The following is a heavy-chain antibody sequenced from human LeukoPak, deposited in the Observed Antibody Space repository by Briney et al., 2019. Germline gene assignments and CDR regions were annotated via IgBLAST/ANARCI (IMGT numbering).Heavy chain of an antibody. J-gene: IGHJ6*02. V-gene: IGHV3-74*01. D-gene: IGHD2-15*01. CDR1: GFTFSSYW. Sequence: GGSLRLSCAASGFTFSSYWMHWVRQAPGKGLVWVSRINSDGSSTSYADSVKGRFTISRDNAKNTLYLQMNSLRAEDTAVYYCARGYCSGGSCYRPVYYYYGMDVWGQGTTVTVSS. CDR2: INSDGSST. CDR3: ARGYCSGGSCYRPVYYYYGMDV.